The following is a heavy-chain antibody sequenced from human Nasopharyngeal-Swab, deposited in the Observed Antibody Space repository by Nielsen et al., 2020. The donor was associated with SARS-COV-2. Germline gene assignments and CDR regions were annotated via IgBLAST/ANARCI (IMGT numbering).Heavy chain of an antibody. CDR3: AKAWAAAGLSFYYYMDV. V-gene: IGHV3-23*01. J-gene: IGHJ6*03. D-gene: IGHD6-13*01. Sequence: WIRQPPGQGLEWVSTLSGTGESTYYADSVTGRFAISSGNSNNTLYLQMHGLRAEDTAIYFCAKAWAAAGLSFYYYMDVWGKGTTVTVSS. CDR2: LSGTGEST.